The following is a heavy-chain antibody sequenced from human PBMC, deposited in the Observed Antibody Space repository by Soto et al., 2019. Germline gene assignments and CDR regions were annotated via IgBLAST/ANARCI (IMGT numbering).Heavy chain of an antibody. CDR2: IWYDGSNK. J-gene: IGHJ6*02. CDR1: GVTFSSYG. D-gene: IGHD4-17*01. V-gene: IGHV3-33*01. Sequence: PGGSLRLSCAASGVTFSSYGMHWVRQAPGKGLEWVAVIWYDGSNKYYADSVKGRFTISRDNSKNTLYLQMNSLRAEDTAVYYCARGPMIDDYGDYNYYYYYGMDVWGQGTTVTVSS. CDR3: ARGPMIDDYGDYNYYYYYGMDV.